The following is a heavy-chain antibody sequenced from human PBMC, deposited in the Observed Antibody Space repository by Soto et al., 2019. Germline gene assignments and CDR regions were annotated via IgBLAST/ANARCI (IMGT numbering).Heavy chain of an antibody. CDR1: GYTLTELS. D-gene: IGHD2-2*01. Sequence: GASVKVSCKVSGYTLTELSMHWVRQAPGKGLEWMGGFDPEDGETIYAQKFQGRVTMTEDTSTDTAYMELSSLRSEDTAVYYCATGVPAAKAVVWFDSWGQGSLVTVSS. CDR3: ATGVPAAKAVVWFDS. CDR2: FDPEDGET. V-gene: IGHV1-24*01. J-gene: IGHJ5*01.